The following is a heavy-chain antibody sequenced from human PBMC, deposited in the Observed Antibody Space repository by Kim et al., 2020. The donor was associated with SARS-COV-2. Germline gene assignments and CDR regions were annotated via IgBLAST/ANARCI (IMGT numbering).Heavy chain of an antibody. V-gene: IGHV3-33*01. Sequence: GGSLRLSCAASGFTFSSYGMHWVRQAPGKGLEWVAVIWYDGSNKYYADSVKGRFTISRDNSKNTLYLQMNSLRAEDTAVYYFARAPGRWLPNYFDYWGQG. CDR1: GFTFSSYG. CDR3: ARAPGRWLPNYFDY. D-gene: IGHD5-12*01. J-gene: IGHJ4*02. CDR2: IWYDGSNK.